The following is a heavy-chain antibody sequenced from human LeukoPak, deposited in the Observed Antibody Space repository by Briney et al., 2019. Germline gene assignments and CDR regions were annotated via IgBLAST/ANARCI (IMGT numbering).Heavy chain of an antibody. Sequence: KPSETLSLTCTVSGGSISSYYWSWSRQPPGKGLEWIGYIYYSGNTDSNPSLKSRVTISVDTSKNQFSLKLSSVTAADTAVYYCATTYYGGGSCHFDYWGQGTLVTVSS. CDR2: IYYSGNT. CDR1: GGSISSYY. D-gene: IGHD2-15*01. CDR3: ATTYYGGGSCHFDY. J-gene: IGHJ4*02. V-gene: IGHV4-59*08.